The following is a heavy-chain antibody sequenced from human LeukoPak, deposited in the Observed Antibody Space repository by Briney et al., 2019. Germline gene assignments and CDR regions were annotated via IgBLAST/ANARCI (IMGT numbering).Heavy chain of an antibody. CDR1: GFTFSSSA. J-gene: IGHJ6*04. CDR2: ISSSGSTI. V-gene: IGHV3-48*03. Sequence: GGSLRLSCAATGFTFSSSAMSWVRQAPGKGLEWVSYISSSGSTIYYADSVKGRFTISRDNAKNSLYLQMNSLRAEDTAVYYCAELGITMIGGVWGKGTTVTISS. D-gene: IGHD3-10*02. CDR3: AELGITMIGGV.